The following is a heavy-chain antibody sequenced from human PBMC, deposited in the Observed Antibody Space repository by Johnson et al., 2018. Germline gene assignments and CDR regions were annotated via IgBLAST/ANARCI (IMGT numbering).Heavy chain of an antibody. CDR1: GFTFSDYY. V-gene: IGHV3-11*01. Sequence: VQLVQSGGGLVKPGGSLRLSCAASGFTFSDYYMSWIRQAPGKGLEWVSYISSSGSTIYYADSVKGRFTISRDNAKNSLSLQMNSLRAEETAVYYRASGGSSSWYGMDVWGQGTTVTVSS. D-gene: IGHD6-13*01. J-gene: IGHJ6*02. CDR2: ISSSGSTI. CDR3: ASGGSSSWYGMDV.